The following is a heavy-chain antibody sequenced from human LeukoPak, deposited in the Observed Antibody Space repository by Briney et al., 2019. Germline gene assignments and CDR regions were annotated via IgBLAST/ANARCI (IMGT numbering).Heavy chain of an antibody. J-gene: IGHJ6*03. CDR2: IKQDGSEK. CDR3: AREDQEYDFWSGYYSDYYYYMDV. V-gene: IGHV3-7*01. Sequence: GGSLRLSCAASGFTFSSYCMSWVRQAPGKGLEWVANIKQDGSEKYYVDSVKGRFTISRDNAKNSLYLQMNSLRAEDTAVYYCAREDQEYDFWSGYYSDYYYYMDVWGKGTTVTVSS. CDR1: GFTFSSYC. D-gene: IGHD3-3*01.